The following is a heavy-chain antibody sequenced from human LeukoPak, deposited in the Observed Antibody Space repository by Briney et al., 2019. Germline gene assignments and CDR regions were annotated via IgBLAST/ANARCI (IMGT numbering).Heavy chain of an antibody. CDR1: GFTFSSYS. CDR3: AKHGFGVPEGY. J-gene: IGHJ4*02. CDR2: ISSSSSYI. Sequence: GGSLRLSCAASGFTFSSYSMNWFGKPPGRGLGWVSYISSSSSYIYYADSVKGRFTISRDNSKDTLYLQMNSLRAEDTAIYYCAKHGFGVPEGYWGQGTLVTVSS. D-gene: IGHD3-10*01. V-gene: IGHV3-21*05.